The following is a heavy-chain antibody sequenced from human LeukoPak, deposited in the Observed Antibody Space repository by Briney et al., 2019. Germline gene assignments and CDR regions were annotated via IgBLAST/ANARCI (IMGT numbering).Heavy chain of an antibody. J-gene: IGHJ5*02. D-gene: IGHD6-13*01. V-gene: IGHV1-2*02. CDR1: GYTFTSYD. CDR2: MNPNSGGT. CDR3: ASPTAAGPFDP. Sequence: ASVKVSCKASGYTFTSYDVNWVRQATGQGLEWMGWMNPNSGGTNYAQKFQGRVTMTRDTSISTAYMELSRLRSDDTAVYYCASPTAAGPFDPWGQGTLVTVSS.